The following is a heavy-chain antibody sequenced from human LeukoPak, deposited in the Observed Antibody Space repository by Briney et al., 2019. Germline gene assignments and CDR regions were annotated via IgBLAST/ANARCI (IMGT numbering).Heavy chain of an antibody. CDR1: GGSTASSSHY. Sequence: SETLSLTCTVSGGSTASSSHYWGWIRQSPGKGLEWIAIMYYTGSTYYNPSLKSRVTISVDTSKNQFSLKLTSVTAADTAVYYCARRDPGGAFDIWGQGTMVTVSS. CDR2: MYYTGST. CDR3: ARRDPGGAFDI. V-gene: IGHV4-39*01. D-gene: IGHD4-23*01. J-gene: IGHJ3*02.